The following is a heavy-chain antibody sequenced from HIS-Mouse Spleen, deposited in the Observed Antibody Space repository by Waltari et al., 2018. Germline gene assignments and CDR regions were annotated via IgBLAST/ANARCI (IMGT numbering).Heavy chain of an antibody. CDR2: IYSGGST. CDR1: GFTGSSNY. J-gene: IGHJ6*02. Sequence: EVQLVESGGGLVQPGGSLRLSCAASGFTGSSNYMSWVRQAPGKGLEWVSVIYSGGSTYYADSVKGRFTISRDNSKNTLYLQMNSLRAEDTAVYYCASGSYYYYYGMDVWGQGTTVTVSS. V-gene: IGHV3-66*01. CDR3: ASGSYYYYYGMDV. D-gene: IGHD1-26*01.